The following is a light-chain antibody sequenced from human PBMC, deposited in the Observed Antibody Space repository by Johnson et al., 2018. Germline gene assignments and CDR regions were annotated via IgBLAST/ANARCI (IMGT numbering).Light chain of an antibody. J-gene: IGLJ1*01. Sequence: QSVLTQPPSVSAAPGQKVTISCSGSSSNIGNNYVSWYQQLPGTAPKLLIYENNKRPSGIPDRFSGSKSGTSATLGITALQTGDEADYYCGTWDSSLSAGNVFGTGTKVNVL. CDR1: SSNIGNNY. CDR3: GTWDSSLSAGNV. V-gene: IGLV1-51*02. CDR2: ENN.